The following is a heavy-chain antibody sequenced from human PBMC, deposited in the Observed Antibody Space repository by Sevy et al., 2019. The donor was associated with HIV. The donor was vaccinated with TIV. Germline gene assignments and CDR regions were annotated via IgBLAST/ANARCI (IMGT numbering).Heavy chain of an antibody. J-gene: IGHJ5*02. CDR1: GGSISSYY. V-gene: IGHV4-4*07. D-gene: IGHD7-27*01. CDR3: ARFTVGTFDP. CDR2: IYTSGST. Sequence: SETLSLTCTVSGGSISSYYLGWVRQPAGEGLEWVGRIYTSGSTNYNPSLKSRVTMSVDTSKNQFSLKLSSVTAADTAVYYCARFTVGTFDPWGQGTLVTVSS.